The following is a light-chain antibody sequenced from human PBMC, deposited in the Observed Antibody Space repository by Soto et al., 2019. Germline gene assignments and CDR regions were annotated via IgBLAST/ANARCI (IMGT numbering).Light chain of an antibody. J-gene: IGKJ1*01. CDR1: QSISSY. Sequence: DIQITQSPSSLSASVGDRVTITCLASQSISSYLNWYQQKPGKAPKLLIYAASSLQSGVPSRFSVSGSGTDFTLTISRLHPEEYVTFYYRQRYRTPPRKFGQGTKVDIK. CDR2: AAS. CDR3: RQRYRTPPRK. V-gene: IGKV1-39*01.